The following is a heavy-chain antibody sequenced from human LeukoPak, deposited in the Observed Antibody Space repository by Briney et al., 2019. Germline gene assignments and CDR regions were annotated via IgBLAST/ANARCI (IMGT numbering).Heavy chain of an antibody. CDR3: ARSFMTTVARVVDY. J-gene: IGHJ4*02. V-gene: IGHV3-7*01. Sequence: GSLRLSCAASGFNFGEFWMAWVRQTPGMGLEWVADIKEDGSESFYVDSVKGRFTISRDNSKNTLYLQMNSLRAEDTAVYYCARSFMTTVARVVDYWGQGTLVTVSS. CDR2: IKEDGSES. D-gene: IGHD4-23*01. CDR1: GFNFGEFW.